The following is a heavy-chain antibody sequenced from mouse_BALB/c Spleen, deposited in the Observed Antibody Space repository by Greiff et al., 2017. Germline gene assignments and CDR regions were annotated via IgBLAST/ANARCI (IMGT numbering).Heavy chain of an antibody. CDR1: GYTFTSYW. CDR2: INPSNGRT. D-gene: IGHD2-4*01. V-gene: IGHV1S81*02. Sequence: QVQLQQPGAELVKPGASVKLSCKASGYTFTSYWMHWVKQRPGQGLEWIGEINPSNGRTNYNEKFKSKATLTVDKSSSTAYMQLSSLTSEDSAVYYCARSIYYDYDEGFDYWGQGTTLTVSS. CDR3: ARSIYYDYDEGFDY. J-gene: IGHJ2*01.